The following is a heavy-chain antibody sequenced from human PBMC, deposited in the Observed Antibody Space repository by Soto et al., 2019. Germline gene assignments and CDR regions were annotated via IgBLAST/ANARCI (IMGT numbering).Heavy chain of an antibody. Sequence: ASVKVSCKASGFTFTSSAMQWVRQARGQRLEWIGWIVVGSGNTNYAQKFQERVTITRDMSTSTAYMELSSLRSEDTAVYYCAAGLGYCSGGSCSIDYWGQGTLVTVSS. V-gene: IGHV1-58*02. D-gene: IGHD2-15*01. CDR2: IVVGSGNT. CDR3: AAGLGYCSGGSCSIDY. CDR1: GFTFTSSA. J-gene: IGHJ4*02.